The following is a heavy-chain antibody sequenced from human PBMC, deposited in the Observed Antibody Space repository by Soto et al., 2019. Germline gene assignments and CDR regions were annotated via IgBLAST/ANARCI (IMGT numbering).Heavy chain of an antibody. CDR1: GFTFSSYG. V-gene: IGHV3-33*01. J-gene: IGHJ1*01. CDR3: AREIAVAGTLGYFQH. Sequence: GGSVRLSCAASGFTFSSYGLHWVRQAPGKGPEWVAVIWYDGSNKYYADSVKGRFTISRDNSKNTLYLQMNSLRAEDTAVYYCAREIAVAGTLGYFQHWGQGTLVTVSS. CDR2: IWYDGSNK. D-gene: IGHD6-19*01.